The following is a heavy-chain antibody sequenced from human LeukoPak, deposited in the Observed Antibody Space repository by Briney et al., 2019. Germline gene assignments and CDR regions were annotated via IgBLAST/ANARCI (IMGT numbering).Heavy chain of an antibody. CDR1: GFTFSSYA. CDR3: ARDRDSSGWVFDY. D-gene: IGHD6-19*01. V-gene: IGHV3-30*04. CDR2: ISYDGSNK. J-gene: IGHJ4*02. Sequence: GRSLRLSCAASGFTFSSYAMHWVRQAPGKGLEWVAVISYDGSNKYYADSVKGRFTISGDNSKNTLYLQMNSLRAEDTAVYYCARDRDSSGWVFDYWGQGTLVTVSS.